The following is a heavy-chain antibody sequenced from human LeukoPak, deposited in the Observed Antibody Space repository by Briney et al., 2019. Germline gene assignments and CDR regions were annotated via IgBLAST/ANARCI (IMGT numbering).Heavy chain of an antibody. D-gene: IGHD5-24*01. J-gene: IGHJ4*01. Sequence: GGSLRFSCAASGFTFSNSEMSWVRQAPGKGLEWISYIASSATRTYYADSVRGRFTISRDDALSSVYLEMNSLSAEDTAVYYCARGEMSTTPPHWGQGTLVIVSS. CDR3: ARGEMSTTPPH. CDR2: IASSATRT. CDR1: GFTFSNSE. V-gene: IGHV3-48*03.